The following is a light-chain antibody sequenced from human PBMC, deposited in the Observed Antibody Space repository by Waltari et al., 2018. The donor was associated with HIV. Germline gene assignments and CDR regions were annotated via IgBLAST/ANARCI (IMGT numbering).Light chain of an antibody. CDR2: DAS. V-gene: IGKV3-11*01. CDR3: QQRSNWPAMYT. Sequence: EILLTQSPATLSLSNGERATPSGRASQSVSSYLAWYQQKPGQAPRLLIYDASNRATGIPARFSGSGSGTDFTLTISSLEPEDFAVYYCQQRSNWPAMYTFGQGTKLEIK. J-gene: IGKJ2*01. CDR1: QSVSSY.